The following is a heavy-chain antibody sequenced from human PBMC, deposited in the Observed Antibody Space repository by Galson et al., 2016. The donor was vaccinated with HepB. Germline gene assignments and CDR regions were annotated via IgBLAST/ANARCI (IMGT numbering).Heavy chain of an antibody. CDR2: IGGRSSPV. J-gene: IGHJ4*02. V-gene: IGHV3-48*02. CDR3: ARDLSWGFDS. D-gene: IGHD6-13*01. Sequence: SLRLSCAASGFTFSSFSMNWVRQAPGKGLEWVSYIGGRSSPVSYADSVKGRFTIPRDNAENSLYLQMNSLRDDDTAVYYCARDLSWGFDSWGQGTLVTVSS. CDR1: GFTFSSFS.